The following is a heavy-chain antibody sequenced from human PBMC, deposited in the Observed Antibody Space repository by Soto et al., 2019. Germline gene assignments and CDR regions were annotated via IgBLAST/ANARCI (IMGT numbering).Heavy chain of an antibody. D-gene: IGHD1-7*01. Sequence: QAQLVESGGGVVQPGRSLRLSCAASEFTFNTYAMHWVRQAPGKGLEWVAVIAYDGNDKYYAESVKGRFTISRDNSKNALYLQMNTLRPEDTAMYYCARDVGNYVPYYYGMDVWGQGTTVTVSS. CDR1: EFTFNTYA. CDR3: ARDVGNYVPYYYGMDV. V-gene: IGHV3-30*03. CDR2: IAYDGNDK. J-gene: IGHJ6*02.